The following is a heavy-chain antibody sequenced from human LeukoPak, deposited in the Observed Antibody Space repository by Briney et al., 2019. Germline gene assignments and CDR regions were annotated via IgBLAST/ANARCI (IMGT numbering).Heavy chain of an antibody. D-gene: IGHD6-19*01. J-gene: IGHJ5*02. Sequence: SETLSLTCTVSGDSISNSGYSWGWIRQPPGKGLEWIGSIYHTGSTYYNSSLKSRVTMSVDTSKNQFSLKLSSVTAADTAVYYCAKQAGSGWEGFDPWGQGTLVTVSS. CDR1: GDSISNSGYS. CDR3: AKQAGSGWEGFDP. V-gene: IGHV4-39*01. CDR2: IYHTGST.